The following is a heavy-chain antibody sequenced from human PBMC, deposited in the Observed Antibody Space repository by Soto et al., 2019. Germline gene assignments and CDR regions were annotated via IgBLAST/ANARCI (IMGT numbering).Heavy chain of an antibody. CDR3: AREGSSGFGMDV. J-gene: IGHJ6*02. V-gene: IGHV4-4*07. D-gene: IGHD6-25*01. CDR1: GGSIRSYY. CDR2: IYTSGTT. Sequence: QVQLQQSGPGLVKPSETLSLTCTVSGGSIRSYYWSWIRQPAGKALEWIGRIYTSGTTNYNPSLKGPVTILLDTAKNQFSLDLSSVTDADTAVYYCAREGSSGFGMDVWGQGTTVTVSS.